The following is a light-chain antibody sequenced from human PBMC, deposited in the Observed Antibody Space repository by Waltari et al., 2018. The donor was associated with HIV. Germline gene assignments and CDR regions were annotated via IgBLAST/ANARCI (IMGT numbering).Light chain of an antibody. V-gene: IGLV2-14*03. J-gene: IGLJ2*01. CDR2: DGS. Sequence: QSALTQPASVSGSPGQSITISCTGTSSAVGAFNYVSWYQLHPGKAPKLMIYDGSNRPSGVSDRFSGSKSANTASLTISGLQAEDEAHYYCSSYTSSSTVVFGGGTKLTVL. CDR1: SSAVGAFNY. CDR3: SSYTSSSTVV.